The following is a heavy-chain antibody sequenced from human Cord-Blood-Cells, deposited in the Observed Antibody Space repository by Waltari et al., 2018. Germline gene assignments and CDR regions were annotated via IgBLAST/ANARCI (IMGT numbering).Heavy chain of an antibody. D-gene: IGHD1-26*01. V-gene: IGHV1-69*06. CDR3: ARGGIGRYFDY. J-gene: IGHJ4*02. CDR2: IIPIFGTA. CDR1: GGTSSSYA. Sequence: QVQLVQFGAEVNKPGSSVKVSCKASGGTSSSYAISWVRQAPGQGLEWIGGIIPIFGTANYAQKFQDRVTITADKSTGTAYMELSSLRSEDTAVYYCARGGIGRYFDYWGQGTLVTVSS.